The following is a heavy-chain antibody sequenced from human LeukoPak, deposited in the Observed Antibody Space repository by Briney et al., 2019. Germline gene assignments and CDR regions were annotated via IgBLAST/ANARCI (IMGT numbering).Heavy chain of an antibody. CDR1: GFTFSSYW. D-gene: IGHD6-19*01. J-gene: IGHJ3*02. Sequence: GGSLRLSCAASGFTFSSYWMSWVRQAPGKGLEWVANIKQDGSEKYYVDSVKGRFTISRDNVKNSLYLQMNSLRAEDTAVYYCARDRGYSSGWGLDAFDIWGQGTMVTVSS. V-gene: IGHV3-7*03. CDR2: IKQDGSEK. CDR3: ARDRGYSSGWGLDAFDI.